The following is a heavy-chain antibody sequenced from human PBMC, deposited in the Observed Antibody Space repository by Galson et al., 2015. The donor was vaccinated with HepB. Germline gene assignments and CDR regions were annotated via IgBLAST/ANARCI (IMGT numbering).Heavy chain of an antibody. V-gene: IGHV1-69*13. J-gene: IGHJ6*02. D-gene: IGHD2-2*01. CDR3: ARICSSTSCYPYYYYYGMDV. CDR2: IIPIFGIA. Sequence: SVKVSCKASGGTFSSYAISWVRQAPGQGLEWMGGIIPIFGIANYAQKFQGRVTITADESTSTAYMELSSLRSEDTAVYYCARICSSTSCYPYYYYYGMDVWGQGTTVTVSS. CDR1: GGTFSSYA.